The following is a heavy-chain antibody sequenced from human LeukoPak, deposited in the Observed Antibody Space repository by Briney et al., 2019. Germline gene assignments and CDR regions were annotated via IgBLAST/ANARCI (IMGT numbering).Heavy chain of an antibody. J-gene: IGHJ4*02. CDR3: ARGAGYSYGATDY. D-gene: IGHD5-18*01. V-gene: IGHV3-30-3*01. CDR2: ISYDGSNK. Sequence: GGSLRLSCAASGFTFSSYAMHWVRQAPGKGLEWVAVISYDGSNKYYADSVKGRFTISRDNSKNTLYLQMNSLRAEDTAVYYCARGAGYSYGATDYWGQGTLVTVSS. CDR1: GFTFSSYA.